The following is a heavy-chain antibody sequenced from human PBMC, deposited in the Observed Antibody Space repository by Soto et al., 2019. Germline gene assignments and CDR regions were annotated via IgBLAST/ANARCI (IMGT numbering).Heavy chain of an antibody. D-gene: IGHD3-9*01. Sequence: GASVKVSCKASGYTFTSYGISWVRQAPGQGLEWMGWINAYNGNTNYAQKLQGRVTMTTDTSTSTAYMELRSLRSDDTAVYYCASNHILTGYFPWGQGTLVTVSS. CDR1: GYTFTSYG. CDR2: INAYNGNT. CDR3: ASNHILTGYFP. J-gene: IGHJ5*02. V-gene: IGHV1-18*01.